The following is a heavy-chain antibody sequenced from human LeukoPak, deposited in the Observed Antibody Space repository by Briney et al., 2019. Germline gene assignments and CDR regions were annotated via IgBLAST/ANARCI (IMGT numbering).Heavy chain of an antibody. CDR3: AKVISGGYSGYDLYYFDY. CDR1: GFTFSSYA. CDR2: ISGSGGST. J-gene: IGHJ4*02. Sequence: GGSLRLSCAASGFTFSSYAMSWVRQAPGKGLEWASAISGSGGSTYYADSVKGRFTISRDNSKNTLYLQMNSLRAEDTAVYYCAKVISGGYSGYDLYYFDYWGQGTLVTVSS. V-gene: IGHV3-23*01. D-gene: IGHD5-12*01.